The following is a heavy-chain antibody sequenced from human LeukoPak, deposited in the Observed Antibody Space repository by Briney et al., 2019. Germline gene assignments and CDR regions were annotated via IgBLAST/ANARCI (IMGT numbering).Heavy chain of an antibody. D-gene: IGHD3-10*01. Sequence: SETLSLTCTVSGGSISSYYWSWIRQPPGKGLEWIGYIYYSGSTNYNPSLKSRVTISVDTSKNQFSLKLSSVTAADTAVYYCARGGRYGSGSLDYWGQGTLVTVSS. V-gene: IGHV4-59*01. J-gene: IGHJ4*02. CDR2: IYYSGST. CDR3: ARGGRYGSGSLDY. CDR1: GGSISSYY.